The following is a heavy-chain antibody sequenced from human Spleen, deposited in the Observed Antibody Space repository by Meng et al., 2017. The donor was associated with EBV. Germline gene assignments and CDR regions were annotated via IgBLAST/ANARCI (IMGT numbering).Heavy chain of an antibody. CDR3: AKFALYGYYYFEY. CDR2: IYYSGTT. J-gene: IGHJ4*02. V-gene: IGHV4-30-4*01. D-gene: IGHD3-16*02. CDR1: GDSISSGGYY. Sequence: QVQLQESGQGLVKPSQTLSLTCAVSGDSISSGGYYWSWIRQPPGKGLEWIGYIYYSGTTYYNPSLKRRVTISVDTSKNQFSLKLSSVTAADTAVYYCAKFALYGYYYFEYWGQGTLVTVSS.